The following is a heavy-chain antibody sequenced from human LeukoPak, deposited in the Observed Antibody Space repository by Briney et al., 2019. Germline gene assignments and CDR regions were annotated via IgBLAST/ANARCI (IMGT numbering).Heavy chain of an antibody. D-gene: IGHD3-9*01. CDR3: ARDHDWAFDL. Sequence: GGSLRLSCEASGFPFSSYVMSWVRQAPGKGLEWIAYINHNAEMVLYPDFVKGRFTISRDNAKNSLYLQMNALRDEDTAIYYCARDHDWAFDLWGQGTLVTVSS. J-gene: IGHJ4*02. CDR2: INHNAEMV. V-gene: IGHV3-48*02. CDR1: GFPFSSYV.